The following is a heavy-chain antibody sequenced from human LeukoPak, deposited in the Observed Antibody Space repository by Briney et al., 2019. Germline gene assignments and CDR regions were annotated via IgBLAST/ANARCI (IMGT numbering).Heavy chain of an antibody. J-gene: IGHJ6*03. CDR2: IYYSGST. V-gene: IGHV4-59*01. CDR3: ARTTEAHSWRTRYYDYYMDV. CDR1: GGPIRSYY. Sequence: SETLSLTCTVSGGPIRSYYWSWIRQPPGKGLEWIGYIYYSGSTNYNPSLKSRVTISVDTSKNQFSLKLSSVTAADTAVYYCARTTEAHSWRTRYYDYYMDVWGKGTMVTVSS. D-gene: IGHD6-13*01.